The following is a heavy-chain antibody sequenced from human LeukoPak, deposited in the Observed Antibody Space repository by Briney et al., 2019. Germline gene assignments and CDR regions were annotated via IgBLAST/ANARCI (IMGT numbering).Heavy chain of an antibody. Sequence: GGSLRLSCAASGXTFSSYWMTWVRQAPGKGLEWVANIKQDGSEKYYVDSVKGRFTISRDNAKNTLYLQMNSLRAEDTAVYYCASPRISQYDSSGYYYYYYGMDVWGQGTTVTVSS. J-gene: IGHJ6*02. CDR1: GXTFSSYW. CDR2: IKQDGSEK. V-gene: IGHV3-7*02. CDR3: ASPRISQYDSSGYYYYYYGMDV. D-gene: IGHD3-22*01.